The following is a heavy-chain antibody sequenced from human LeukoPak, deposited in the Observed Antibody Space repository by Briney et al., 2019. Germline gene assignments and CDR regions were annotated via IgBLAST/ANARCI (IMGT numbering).Heavy chain of an antibody. CDR1: GFPFSSNY. Sequence: PGGSLRLSCAASGFPFSSNYMGWVRQAPGKGLEWVSFIHSGVSTYYADSVKGRFTISRDNPKNTVYLQMNSLRAEDTAVYYCARDGPNWDVDYWGQGTLVTVSS. J-gene: IGHJ4*02. V-gene: IGHV3-53*01. CDR2: IHSGVST. CDR3: ARDGPNWDVDY. D-gene: IGHD7-27*01.